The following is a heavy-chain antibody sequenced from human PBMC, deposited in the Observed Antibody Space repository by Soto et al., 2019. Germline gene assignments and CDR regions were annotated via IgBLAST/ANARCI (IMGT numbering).Heavy chain of an antibody. CDR1: GYTFTSSG. CDR2: ISAYNGNT. CDR3: ARERIRYYGSGQTYHYYSYGMDV. J-gene: IGHJ6*02. D-gene: IGHD3-10*01. Sequence: GASVKVSCKASGYTFTSSGISWVRQAPGQGLEWMGWISAYNGNTNYAQKLQGRVTMTTDTSTSTAYMELRSLRSDDTAVYYCARERIRYYGSGQTYHYYSYGMDVWCQGPTLTVSS. V-gene: IGHV1-18*01.